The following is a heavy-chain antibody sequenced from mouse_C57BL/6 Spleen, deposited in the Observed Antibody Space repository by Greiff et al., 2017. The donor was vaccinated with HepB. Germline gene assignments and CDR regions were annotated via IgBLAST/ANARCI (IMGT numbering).Heavy chain of an antibody. J-gene: IGHJ4*01. CDR1: GYSFTSYY. Sequence: QVQLQQSGPELVKPGASVKISCKASGYSFTSYYIHWVKQRPGQGLEWIGWIYPGSGNTKYNEKFKGKATLTADTSSSTAYMQLSSLTSEDSAVYYCARYWDVYAMDYWGQGTSVTVSS. D-gene: IGHD4-1*01. V-gene: IGHV1-66*01. CDR2: IYPGSGNT. CDR3: ARYWDVYAMDY.